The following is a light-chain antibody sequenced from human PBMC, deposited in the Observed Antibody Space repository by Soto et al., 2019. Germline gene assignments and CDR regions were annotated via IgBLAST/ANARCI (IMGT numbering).Light chain of an antibody. Sequence: QSALTQPASVSGSPGQSITISCSGTSSDVGNYNLVSWYQQYPGKAPNLMIYEGSRRPSGVSNRFSGSKSGNTASLTISGLQAEDEADYYCCSFARGSSWVFGGGIKLTVL. CDR1: SSDVGNYNL. CDR2: EGS. CDR3: CSFARGSSWV. J-gene: IGLJ3*02. V-gene: IGLV2-23*01.